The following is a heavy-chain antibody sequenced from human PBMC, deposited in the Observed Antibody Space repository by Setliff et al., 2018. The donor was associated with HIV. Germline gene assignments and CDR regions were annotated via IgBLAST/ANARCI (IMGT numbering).Heavy chain of an antibody. CDR2: IKGKSDGETT. D-gene: IGHD1-26*01. Sequence: PGGSLRLSCAASGFTFSNAWMTWVRQAPGKGLEWVGLIKGKSDGETTDYAEPVKGRFSISRDDSKNALFLQMNSLKTEDTAVYHCARDFAEGALWGQGTLVTVSS. J-gene: IGHJ4*02. CDR3: ARDFAEGAL. V-gene: IGHV3-15*01. CDR1: GFTFSNAW.